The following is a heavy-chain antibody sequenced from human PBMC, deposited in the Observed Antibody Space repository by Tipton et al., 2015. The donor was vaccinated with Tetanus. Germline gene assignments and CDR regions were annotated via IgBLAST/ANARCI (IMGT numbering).Heavy chain of an antibody. CDR1: GFTFSSYS. CDR2: ISSSSSYI. J-gene: IGHJ6*02. Sequence: GSLRLSCAASGFTFSSYSMNWVRQAPGKGLEWVSSISSSSSYIYYADSVKGRFTISRDNAKNSLYLQMNSLRAEDTALYYCAKATPPNYDFWSSYAYGMDVWGQGTTVTVSS. V-gene: IGHV3-21*04. D-gene: IGHD3-3*01. CDR3: AKATPPNYDFWSSYAYGMDV.